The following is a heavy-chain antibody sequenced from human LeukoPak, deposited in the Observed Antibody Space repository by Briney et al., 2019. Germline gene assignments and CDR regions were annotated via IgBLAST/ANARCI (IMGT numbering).Heavy chain of an antibody. CDR2: ILYTGRT. D-gene: IGHD1-26*01. CDR3: ARRDVGATIDY. CDR1: GDSISSSRFY. Sequence: SETLSLTCTVSGDSISSSRFYWAWIRQPPGKGLEWIGSILYTGRTFYNPSLKSRVTISVDTSKNQFSLRLGSVTASDTAAYYCARRDVGATIDYWGQGTLVTVSS. V-gene: IGHV4-39*01. J-gene: IGHJ4*02.